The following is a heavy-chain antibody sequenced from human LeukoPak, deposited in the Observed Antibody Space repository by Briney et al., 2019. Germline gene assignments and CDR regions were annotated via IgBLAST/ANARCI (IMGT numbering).Heavy chain of an antibody. CDR3: ARAVRYCSGGRCYSDDAFDI. CDR1: GFTFTTYW. J-gene: IGHJ3*02. Sequence: PGGSLRLSCAASGFTFTTYWMSWVRQAPRKGLEWVANIKQDGSEKYYVDSVKGRVTISRDNAKNSLYLQMSGLRAEDTAVYYCARAVRYCSGGRCYSDDAFDIWGQGTMVTVSS. V-gene: IGHV3-7*01. CDR2: IKQDGSEK. D-gene: IGHD2-15*01.